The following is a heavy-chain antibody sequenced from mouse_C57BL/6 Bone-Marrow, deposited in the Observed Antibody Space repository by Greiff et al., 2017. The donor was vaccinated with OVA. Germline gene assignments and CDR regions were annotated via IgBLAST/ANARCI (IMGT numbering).Heavy chain of an antibody. V-gene: IGHV1-54*01. CDR1: GYAFTNYL. Sequence: QVQLKQSGAELVRPGTSVKVSCKASGYAFTNYLIEWVKQRPGQGLEWIGVINPGSGGTNYNEKFKGKATLTADKSSSTAYMQLSSLTSEDSAVYFWARGGGAMDYWGQGTSVTVSS. CDR2: INPGSGGT. J-gene: IGHJ4*01. CDR3: ARGGGAMDY.